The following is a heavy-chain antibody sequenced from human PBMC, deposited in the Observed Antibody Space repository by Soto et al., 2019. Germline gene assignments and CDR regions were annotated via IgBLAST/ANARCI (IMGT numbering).Heavy chain of an antibody. Sequence: EVQLVESGGGLVQPGGSLKLSCAASGFTFSGSAMHWVRQASGKGLEWVGRIRSKANSYATAYAASVKGRFTISRDDSKNTAYLQMNSQKTEDPAVYYCTRTYQLLKNYYYYYYMDAWGKGTTVTVSS. CDR2: IRSKANSYAT. V-gene: IGHV3-73*01. CDR3: TRTYQLLKNYYYYYYMDA. J-gene: IGHJ6*03. D-gene: IGHD2-2*01. CDR1: GFTFSGSA.